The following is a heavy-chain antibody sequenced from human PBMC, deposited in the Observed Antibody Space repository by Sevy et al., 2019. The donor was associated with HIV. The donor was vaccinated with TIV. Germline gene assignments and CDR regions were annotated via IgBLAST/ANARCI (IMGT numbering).Heavy chain of an antibody. Sequence: GGSLRLSCAASGFTFSSYWMHWVRQAPGKGLVWVSRINSDGSSTSYADSVKGRFTISGDNAKNTLYLQMNSLGAEDTAVYYCASFTFGGVIAFDYWGQGTLVTVSS. J-gene: IGHJ4*02. CDR2: INSDGSST. CDR1: GFTFSSYW. D-gene: IGHD3-16*02. V-gene: IGHV3-74*01. CDR3: ASFTFGGVIAFDY.